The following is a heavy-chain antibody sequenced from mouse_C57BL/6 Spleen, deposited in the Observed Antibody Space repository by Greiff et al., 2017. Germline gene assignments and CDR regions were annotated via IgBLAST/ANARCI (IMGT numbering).Heavy chain of an antibody. CDR3: ASQIYYDYDGYFDY. D-gene: IGHD2-4*01. V-gene: IGHV7-3*01. J-gene: IGHJ2*01. CDR1: GFTFTDYY. CDR2: IRNKANGYTT. Sequence: EVKLMESGGGLVQPGGSLSLSCAASGFTFTDYYMSWVRQPPGKALEWLGFIRNKANGYTTEYSASVKGRFTISRDNSQSILYLQMNALRAEDSATYYCASQIYYDYDGYFDYWGQGTTLTVSS.